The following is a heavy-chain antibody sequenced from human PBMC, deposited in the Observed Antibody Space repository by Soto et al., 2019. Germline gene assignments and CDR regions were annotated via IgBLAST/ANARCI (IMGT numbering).Heavy chain of an antibody. CDR2: ISTYNGYT. Sequence: ASVKVSCKASGYTFTSHHISWVRQAPGQGLEWMGWISTYNGYTISARKFQDRVTLTTDTSTSTAYMELRSLTSDDTAVYFCATLVPPSLDRYSDMDVWGQGTTVTVSS. D-gene: IGHD2-15*01. V-gene: IGHV1-18*04. CDR3: ATLVPPSLDRYSDMDV. CDR1: GYTFTSHH. J-gene: IGHJ6*02.